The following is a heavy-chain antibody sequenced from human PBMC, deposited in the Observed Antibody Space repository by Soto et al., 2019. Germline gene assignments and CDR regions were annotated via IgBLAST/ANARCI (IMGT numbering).Heavy chain of an antibody. CDR3: ARDVGGTSYAGVAGGMDV. CDR2: IYYSGST. D-gene: IGHD2-15*01. J-gene: IGHJ6*02. Sequence: SETLSLTCTVSGGSISSGGYCWSWIRQHPGKGLEWIGYIYYSGSTYYNPSLKSRVTISVDTSKNQFSLKLSSVTAADTAVYYCARDVGGTSYAGVAGGMDVWGQGTTVTVSS. V-gene: IGHV4-31*03. CDR1: GGSISSGGYC.